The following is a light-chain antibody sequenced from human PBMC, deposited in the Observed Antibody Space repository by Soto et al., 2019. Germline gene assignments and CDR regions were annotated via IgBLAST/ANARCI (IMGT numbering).Light chain of an antibody. J-gene: IGKJ4*01. V-gene: IGKV1-39*01. CDR1: QNIGRY. CDR2: AAS. Sequence: DIQMTQSPSSLSASVGDRVTITCRAGQNIGRYLNWYQQKPGKAPKLLIYAASSLHSGVPSRFSCSGSGTDFTLTISSLQPEDFATYSCQQTYRSPLTFGGGTKVEIK. CDR3: QQTYRSPLT.